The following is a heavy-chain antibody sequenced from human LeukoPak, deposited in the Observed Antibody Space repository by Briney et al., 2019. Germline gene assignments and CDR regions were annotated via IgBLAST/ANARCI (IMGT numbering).Heavy chain of an antibody. Sequence: PGGSLRLSCAASGFTFSNYGIHWVRQAPGKGLEWVAVISYDGANKYHADSVKDRFTISRDSPKNTLYLQMNSLRVEDTAVYYCARARTEDGMDVWGQGTTVTVSS. J-gene: IGHJ6*02. V-gene: IGHV3-30*03. CDR1: GFTFSNYG. D-gene: IGHD1-14*01. CDR3: ARARTEDGMDV. CDR2: ISYDGANK.